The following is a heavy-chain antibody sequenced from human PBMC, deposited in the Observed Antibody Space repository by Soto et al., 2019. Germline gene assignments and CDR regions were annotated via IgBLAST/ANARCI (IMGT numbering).Heavy chain of an antibody. CDR1: GDTFSTYT. J-gene: IGHJ6*02. CDR2: IIPRSGTS. D-gene: IGHD2-2*01. V-gene: IGHV1-69*05. CDR3: AREGLVIAPSTVNSDHYYYAMGV. Sequence: QVQLVQSGAEVKKPGSSVKVSCKASGDTFSTYTITWVRQAPGQGLEWMGGIIPRSGTSNYAQKFQGRVTITCDESTSTGYMEMRQLKSEDTAVYFCAREGLVIAPSTVNSDHYYYAMGVWGQGTTVPVSS.